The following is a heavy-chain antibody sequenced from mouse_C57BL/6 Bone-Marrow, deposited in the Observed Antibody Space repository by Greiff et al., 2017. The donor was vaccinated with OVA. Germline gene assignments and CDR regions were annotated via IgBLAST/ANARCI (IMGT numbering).Heavy chain of an antibody. V-gene: IGHV14-4*01. CDR2: IDPENGDT. Sequence: EVQLKESGAELVRPGASVKLSCTASGFNIKDDYMHWVKQRPEQGLEWIGWIDPENGDTEYASKFQGKATITADTSSNTAYLQLSSLTSEDTAVYYCTTKGAPDYWGQGTTLTVSS. J-gene: IGHJ2*01. CDR1: GFNIKDDY. CDR3: TTKGAPDY.